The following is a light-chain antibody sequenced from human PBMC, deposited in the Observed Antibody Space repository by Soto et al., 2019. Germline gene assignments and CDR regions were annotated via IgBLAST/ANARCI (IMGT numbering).Light chain of an antibody. CDR3: GSYTSATTWV. CDR1: SSDIGRYNY. J-gene: IGLJ3*02. CDR2: EVT. Sequence: QSALTQPASVSGSPGQSITISCTGSSSDIGRYNYVSWYQQLPGKAPKLIIYEVTNRPSGVSDRFSGSKSGYTASLSVSGLQTEDEADYYCGSYTSATTWVFGGGTKVTVL. V-gene: IGLV2-14*03.